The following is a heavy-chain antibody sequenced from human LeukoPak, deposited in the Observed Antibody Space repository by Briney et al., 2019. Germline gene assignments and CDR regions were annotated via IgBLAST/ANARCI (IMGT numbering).Heavy chain of an antibody. CDR1: GYTFTGYY. CDR3: ASVYPDQLWFTHFDY. D-gene: IGHD5-18*01. Sequence: ASVKVSCKASGYTFTGYYMHWVRQAPGQGLEWMGWINPNSGGTNYAQKFQGRVTMTRDTSISTAYMELSSLRSEDTAVYYCASVYPDQLWFTHFDYWGQGTLVTVSS. J-gene: IGHJ4*02. CDR2: INPNSGGT. V-gene: IGHV1-2*02.